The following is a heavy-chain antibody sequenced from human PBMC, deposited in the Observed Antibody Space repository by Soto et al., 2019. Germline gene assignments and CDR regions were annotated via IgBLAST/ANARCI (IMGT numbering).Heavy chain of an antibody. CDR2: IVVGSGKT. D-gene: IGHD2-2*01. Sequence: QMQLVQSGPEVKKPGTSVKVSCKASGFTFFSSAVQWVRQARGQRLEWIGWIVVGSGKTDYAQKFQERVTITRDMSTSTAYMKLSSLRSEDTAMYYCAAEVPLQYRYWGQGTLVTVYS. CDR1: GFTFFSSA. V-gene: IGHV1-58*01. J-gene: IGHJ4*02. CDR3: AAEVPLQYRY.